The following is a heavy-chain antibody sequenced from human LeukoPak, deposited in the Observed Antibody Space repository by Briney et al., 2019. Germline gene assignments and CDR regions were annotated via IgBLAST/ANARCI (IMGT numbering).Heavy chain of an antibody. D-gene: IGHD2-8*01. CDR1: GGSFSGYY. Sequence: SETLSLTCAVYGGSFSGYYWSWIRQPPGKGLEWIGEINHSGSTNYNPSLKSRVTISVDTSKKQFSLKLSSVTAADTAVYYCARRRLVLGYFQHWGQDALVTVSS. CDR3: ARRRLVLGYFQH. V-gene: IGHV4-34*01. J-gene: IGHJ1*01. CDR2: INHSGST.